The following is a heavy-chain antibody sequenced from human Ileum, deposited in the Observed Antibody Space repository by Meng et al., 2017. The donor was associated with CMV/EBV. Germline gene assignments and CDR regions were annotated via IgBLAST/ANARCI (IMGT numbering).Heavy chain of an antibody. Sequence: GESLKISCEVSGFTFSDYWMNWVRQAPGKGLEWVANIKQDGSQKFYVDSVKGRFIISRDNSKNSLYLEMNNLRAEDTAVYYCTGGTGWSINRWGQGTLVTVSS. J-gene: IGHJ1*01. D-gene: IGHD2-8*02. V-gene: IGHV3-7*04. CDR2: IKQDGSQK. CDR3: TGGTGWSINR. CDR1: GFTFSDYW.